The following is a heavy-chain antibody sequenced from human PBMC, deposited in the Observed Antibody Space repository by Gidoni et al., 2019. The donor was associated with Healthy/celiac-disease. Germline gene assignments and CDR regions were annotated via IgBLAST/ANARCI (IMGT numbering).Heavy chain of an antibody. CDR3: ARRDTISKRHDAFDI. Sequence: EVQLVQSGAEVKKPGESLKISCKGSGYSFTSYWIGWVRQMPGKGLEWMGIIYPGDSDTRYSPSFQGQVTISADKSISTAYLQWSSLKASDTAMYYCARRDTISKRHDAFDIWGQGTMVTVSS. V-gene: IGHV5-51*01. D-gene: IGHD3-9*01. CDR2: IYPGDSDT. CDR1: GYSFTSYW. J-gene: IGHJ3*02.